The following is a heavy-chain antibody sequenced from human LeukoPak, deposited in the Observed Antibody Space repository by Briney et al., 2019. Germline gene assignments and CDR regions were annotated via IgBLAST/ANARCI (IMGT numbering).Heavy chain of an antibody. CDR1: GGSFSGYY. CDR2: INHSGST. J-gene: IGHJ4*02. D-gene: IGHD5-12*01. CDR3: AMEKWLRPTDY. Sequence: SETLSLTCAVYGGSFSGYYWSWIRQPPAKGLEWIGEINHSGSTNYNPSLKSRVTISVDTSKNQFSLKLSSVTAADTAVYYCAMEKWLRPTDYWGQGTLVTVSS. V-gene: IGHV4-34*01.